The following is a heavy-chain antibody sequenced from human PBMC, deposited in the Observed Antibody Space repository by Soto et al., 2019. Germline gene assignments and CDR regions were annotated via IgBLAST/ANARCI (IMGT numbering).Heavy chain of an antibody. CDR1: GFTFSSYE. J-gene: IGHJ6*02. Sequence: GGSLRLSCAASGFTFSSYEMNWVRQAPGKGPEWVSYISSSGSTIYYADSVKGRFTISRDNAKNSLYLQMNSLRAEDTAVYYCARDRGEAYCTNGVCFGGGMDVWGQGTTVTVSS. CDR3: ARDRGEAYCTNGVCFGGGMDV. D-gene: IGHD2-8*01. V-gene: IGHV3-48*03. CDR2: ISSSGSTI.